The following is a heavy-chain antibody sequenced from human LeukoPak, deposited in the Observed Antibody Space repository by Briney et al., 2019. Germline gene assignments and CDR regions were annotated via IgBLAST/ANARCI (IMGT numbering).Heavy chain of an antibody. D-gene: IGHD3-3*01. CDR2: IYYSGST. Sequence: PSETLSLTCTVSGGSISSYYWSWIRQPPGKGLEWIGYIYYSGSTNYNPSLKSRVTISVDTSKNQFSLKLSSVTAADTAVYYCARVPQATYYDFWSGPVDAFDIWGQRTMVTVSS. V-gene: IGHV4-59*01. CDR1: GGSISSYY. CDR3: ARVPQATYYDFWSGPVDAFDI. J-gene: IGHJ3*02.